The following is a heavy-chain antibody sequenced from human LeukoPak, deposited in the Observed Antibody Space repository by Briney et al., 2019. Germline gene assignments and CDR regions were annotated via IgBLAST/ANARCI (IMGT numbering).Heavy chain of an antibody. CDR2: IKQDGSGN. V-gene: IGHV3-7*02. CDR1: GFTFSNHW. CDR3: ARSEGSYCGGDCFIGWFDP. D-gene: IGHD2-21*01. J-gene: IGHJ5*02. Sequence: GGSLRLSCAASGFTFSNHWMTWVRQAPGKGLEWVANIKQDGSGNNYVDSVKGRFTISRDNAKNTLYLQMNSLRAEDTAVYYCARSEGSYCGGDCFIGWFDPWGQGTLVTVSS.